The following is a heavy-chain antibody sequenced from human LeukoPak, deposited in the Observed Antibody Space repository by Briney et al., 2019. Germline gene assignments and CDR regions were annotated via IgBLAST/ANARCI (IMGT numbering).Heavy chain of an antibody. CDR2: IYYSGST. CDR3: ARQDGRPEQLWGPRGQGEFDY. V-gene: IGHV4-39*01. CDR1: GGSISSHY. Sequence: SETLSLTCTVSGGSISSHYWSWIRQPPGKGLEWIGSIYYSGSTYSNPSLKSRVTISVDTSKNQFSLKLSSVTAADTAVYYCARQDGRPEQLWGPRGQGEFDYWGQGTLVTVSS. J-gene: IGHJ4*02. D-gene: IGHD3-16*01.